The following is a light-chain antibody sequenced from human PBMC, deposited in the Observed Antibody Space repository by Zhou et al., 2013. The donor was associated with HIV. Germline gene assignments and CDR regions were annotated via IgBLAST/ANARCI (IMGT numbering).Light chain of an antibody. CDR2: AAS. Sequence: DIQMTQSPSSLSASVGDRVTITCRASQSISSYLNWYQQKPGKAPRLLIYAASSLQSGVPSRFSGSGSGTDFILSISALQPDDFASYFCQQSSSVPRTFGQGT. J-gene: IGKJ1*01. CDR3: QQSSSVPRT. CDR1: QSISSY. V-gene: IGKV1-39*01.